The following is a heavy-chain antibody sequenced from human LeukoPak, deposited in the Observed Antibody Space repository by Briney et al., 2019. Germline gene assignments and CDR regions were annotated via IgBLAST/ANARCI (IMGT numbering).Heavy chain of an antibody. CDR2: INHSGST. CDR1: GGSFSGYY. J-gene: IGHJ4*02. CDR3: ARLAYCGGDCYLPDY. V-gene: IGHV4-34*01. Sequence: SETLSLTCAVYGGSFSGYYWSWIRQPPGKGLEWIGEINHSGSTNYNPSLKSRVTISVDTSKNQFSLKLSSVTAADTAVYYCARLAYCGGDCYLPDYWGQGTLVTVSS. D-gene: IGHD2-21*02.